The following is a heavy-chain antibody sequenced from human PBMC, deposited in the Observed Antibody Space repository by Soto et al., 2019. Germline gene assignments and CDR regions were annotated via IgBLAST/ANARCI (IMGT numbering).Heavy chain of an antibody. Sequence: QVQLVQSGAEVKGPGASVKVSCKASRYTFTAYFIHWVRQAPGQGLEWMGWMNSNNGDTFYAQKFQGRLTMTRDTSINTAYMELSRLRSDDTAVYYCARESYNWNYEYWGQGSLVTVSS. J-gene: IGHJ4*02. CDR2: MNSNNGDT. CDR3: ARESYNWNYEY. CDR1: RYTFTAYF. D-gene: IGHD1-20*01. V-gene: IGHV1-2*02.